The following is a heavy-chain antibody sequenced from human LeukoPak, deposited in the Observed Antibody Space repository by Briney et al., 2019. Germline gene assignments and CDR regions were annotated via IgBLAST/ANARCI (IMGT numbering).Heavy chain of an antibody. CDR2: ISYDGSNK. Sequence: GRSLRLSCAASGFTFSSYGMHWVRQAPGKGLEWVAVISYDGSNKYYADSVKGRFTISRDNSKNTLYLQMNSLRAEDTAVYYCAHGAHFDYWGQGTLVTVSS. CDR3: AHGAHFDY. J-gene: IGHJ4*02. D-gene: IGHD4-17*01. V-gene: IGHV3-30*03. CDR1: GFTFSSYG.